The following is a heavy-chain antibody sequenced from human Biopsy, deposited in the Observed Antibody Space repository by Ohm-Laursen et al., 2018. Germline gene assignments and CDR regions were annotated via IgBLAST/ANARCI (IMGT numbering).Heavy chain of an antibody. Sequence: SDTLSLTCTVSGGSITADFWTWIRQTPGERLEWIGYRFHSGSPMYNPSLKSRVTISVDTSKSQFSLTLTPVTAADTAVYYCVRLNRRGNIIFFDYWGRGTLVTASS. J-gene: IGHJ4*02. CDR3: VRLNRRGNIIFFDY. CDR2: RFHSGSP. V-gene: IGHV4-59*08. D-gene: IGHD3/OR15-3a*01. CDR1: GGSITADF.